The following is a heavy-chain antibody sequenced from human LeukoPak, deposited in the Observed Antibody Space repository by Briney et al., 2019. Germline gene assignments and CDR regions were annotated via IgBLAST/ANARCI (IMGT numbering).Heavy chain of an antibody. D-gene: IGHD5-18*01. CDR1: GGSISSYY. Sequence: SETLSLTCTVSGGSISSYYWSWIRQPPGKGLEWIGYIYYSGSTNYNPSLKSRLTISADTSKNQSSLKLSSVTAADTAVYYCARVSGGYSYGPLDYWGQGTLVTVSS. V-gene: IGHV4-59*01. CDR3: ARVSGGYSYGPLDY. CDR2: IYYSGST. J-gene: IGHJ4*02.